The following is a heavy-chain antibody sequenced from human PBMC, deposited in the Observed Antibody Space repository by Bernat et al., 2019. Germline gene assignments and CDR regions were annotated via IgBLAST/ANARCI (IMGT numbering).Heavy chain of an antibody. V-gene: IGHV3-23*01. CDR2: ISGSGGST. J-gene: IGHJ4*02. CDR1: GFTFSSYA. CDR3: AKDPMGEDGYNCGMYYFDY. D-gene: IGHD5-12*01. Sequence: EVQLLESGGGLVQPGGSLRLSCAASGFTFSSYAMSWVRQAPGKGLEWVSAISGSGGSTYYADSVKGRFTISRDNSKNTLYLQMNSLRAEDTVVDYGAKDPMGEDGYNCGMYYFDYWGQGTLVTVSS.